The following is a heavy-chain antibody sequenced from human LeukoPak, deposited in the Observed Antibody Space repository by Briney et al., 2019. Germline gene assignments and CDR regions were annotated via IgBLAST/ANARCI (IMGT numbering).Heavy chain of an antibody. J-gene: IGHJ4*02. V-gene: IGHV1-18*01. CDR2: ISVYNGNT. CDR1: GYTFTSYG. D-gene: IGHD4-17*01. CDR3: ARVTTIPAPDDC. Sequence: ASVKVSCKASGYTFTSYGISWVRQAPGQGLEWMGWISVYNGNTNYAQKRQGRVTMTTDTSTTTAYMELRSLRSDDTAVYYCARVTTIPAPDDCWGQGTLVTVSS.